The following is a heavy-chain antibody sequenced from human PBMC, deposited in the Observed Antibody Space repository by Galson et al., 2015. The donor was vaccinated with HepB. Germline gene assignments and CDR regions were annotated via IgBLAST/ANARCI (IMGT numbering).Heavy chain of an antibody. J-gene: IGHJ3*02. D-gene: IGHD3-22*01. Sequence: SVKVSCKASGYTFTSYGISWVRQAPGQGLEWMGWISAYNGNTNYAQKLQGRVTMTTDTSTSTAYMELRSLRSDDTAVYYCARDQYYYDSSGYDDAFDIWGQGTMVTVSS. V-gene: IGHV1-18*01. CDR2: ISAYNGNT. CDR1: GYTFTSYG. CDR3: ARDQYYYDSSGYDDAFDI.